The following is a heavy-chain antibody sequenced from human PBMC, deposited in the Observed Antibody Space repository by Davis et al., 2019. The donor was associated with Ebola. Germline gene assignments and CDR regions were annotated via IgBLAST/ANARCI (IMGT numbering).Heavy chain of an antibody. Sequence: MPGGSLRLSCAVSGGSISSSNWWSWVRQPPGKGLEWIGEIYHSGSTNYNPSLKSRVTISVDKSKNQFSLKLSSVTAADTAVYYCAVSLSSDYAFDIWGQGTMVTVSS. D-gene: IGHD6-13*01. CDR2: IYHSGST. CDR3: AVSLSSDYAFDI. CDR1: GGSISSSNW. V-gene: IGHV4-4*02. J-gene: IGHJ3*02.